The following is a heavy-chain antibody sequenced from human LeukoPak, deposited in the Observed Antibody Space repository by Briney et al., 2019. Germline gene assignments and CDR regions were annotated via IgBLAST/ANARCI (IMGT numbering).Heavy chain of an antibody. Sequence: PGGSLRLSCAASGFTFDDYAMHWVRQAPGKGLEWVSGISWNSGSIGYADSVKGRFTISRDSAKNSLYLQMNSLRAEDTALYYCAKDYCSSTSCYPSYYYYMDVWGKGTTVTVSS. D-gene: IGHD2-2*01. CDR3: AKDYCSSTSCYPSYYYYMDV. V-gene: IGHV3-9*01. CDR1: GFTFDDYA. CDR2: ISWNSGSI. J-gene: IGHJ6*03.